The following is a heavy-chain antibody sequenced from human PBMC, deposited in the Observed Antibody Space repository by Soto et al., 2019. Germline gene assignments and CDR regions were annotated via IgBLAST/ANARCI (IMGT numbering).Heavy chain of an antibody. D-gene: IGHD3-16*02. Sequence: QVQLQESGPGLVKPSQTLSLTCTVSGGSISSGGYYWSWIRQHPGKGLAWIGYNYYSGSTYYNASLKSRVTKSVDTSKNQFSLKLSSVTAANTAVYYCASLGSYRYSPYYFDYWGQGTLVTVSS. CDR3: ASLGSYRYSPYYFDY. CDR1: GGSISSGGYY. V-gene: IGHV4-31*03. CDR2: NYYSGST. J-gene: IGHJ4*02.